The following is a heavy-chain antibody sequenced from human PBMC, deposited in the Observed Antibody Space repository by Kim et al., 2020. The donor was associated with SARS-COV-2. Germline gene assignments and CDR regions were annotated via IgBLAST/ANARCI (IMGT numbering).Heavy chain of an antibody. J-gene: IGHJ3*02. CDR2: ISSSSSYI. V-gene: IGHV3-21*01. CDR1: GFTFSSYS. Sequence: GGSLRLSCAASGFTFSSYSMNWVRQAPGKGLEWVSSISSSSSYIYYADSVKGRFTISRDNAKNSLYLQMNSLRAEDTAVYYCARDMPYYYDSSGYYPDAFDILGQGTMVTVSS. D-gene: IGHD3-22*01. CDR3: ARDMPYYYDSSGYYPDAFDI.